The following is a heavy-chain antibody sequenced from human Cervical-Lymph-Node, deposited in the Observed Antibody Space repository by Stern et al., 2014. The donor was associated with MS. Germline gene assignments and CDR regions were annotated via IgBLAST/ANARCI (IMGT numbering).Heavy chain of an antibody. CDR1: GYSLTEVS. Sequence: VQLVQSGAEVKKPGASVKVSCKVSGYSLTEVSMHWVRQAPGKGLEWMGSFDPGDGATTYAEKFHGRVTMTEDTSTETAYIDLSSLRSADTAVYYCATLGSSSGYKYWGQGTLVIVSS. CDR2: FDPGDGAT. V-gene: IGHV1-24*01. D-gene: IGHD2-2*02. J-gene: IGHJ4*02. CDR3: ATLGSSSGYKY.